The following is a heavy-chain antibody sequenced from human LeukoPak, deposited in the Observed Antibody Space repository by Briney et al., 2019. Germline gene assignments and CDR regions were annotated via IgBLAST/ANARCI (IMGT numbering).Heavy chain of an antibody. Sequence: ASVKVSCKASGGTFSSYGISWVRQPPGQGLEWMGWISAYNGNTNYAQKLQDRVTMTTDTSTSTAYMELMSLRSDDTAWYHCARDRNEGGFDYWGQGTLDTVSS. CDR2: ISAYNGNT. CDR1: GGTFSSYG. V-gene: IGHV1-18*01. CDR3: ARDRNEGGFDY. D-gene: IGHD3-16*01. J-gene: IGHJ4*02.